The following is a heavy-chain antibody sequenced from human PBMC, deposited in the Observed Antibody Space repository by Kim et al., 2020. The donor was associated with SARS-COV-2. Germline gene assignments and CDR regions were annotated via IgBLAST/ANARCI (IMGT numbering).Heavy chain of an antibody. V-gene: IGHV5-51*01. Sequence: SPSFQGQVTISADKSISTAYLQWSSLKASDTAMYYCARHLGPMVRGVIGYWGQGTLVTVSS. CDR3: ARHLGPMVRGVIGY. D-gene: IGHD3-10*01. J-gene: IGHJ4*02.